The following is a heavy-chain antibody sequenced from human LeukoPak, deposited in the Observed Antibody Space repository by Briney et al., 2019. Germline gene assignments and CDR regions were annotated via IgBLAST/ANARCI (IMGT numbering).Heavy chain of an antibody. V-gene: IGHV3-7*01. D-gene: IGHD7-27*01. CDR3: ARRYLNWGNAFDI. J-gene: IGHJ3*02. CDR1: GFTFSSYW. Sequence: GGSLRLSCAASGFTFSSYWMSWVRQAPGMGLEWVANIKQDGSEKYYVDSVKGRFTISRDNAKNSLYLQMNSLRAEDTAVYYCARRYLNWGNAFDIWGQGTMVTVSS. CDR2: IKQDGSEK.